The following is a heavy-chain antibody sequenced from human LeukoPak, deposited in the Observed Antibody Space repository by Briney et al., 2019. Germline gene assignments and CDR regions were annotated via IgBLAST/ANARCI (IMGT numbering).Heavy chain of an antibody. J-gene: IGHJ4*02. D-gene: IGHD6-6*01. Sequence: ASVKVSCKASGYTFTSYGISWVRQAPGQGLEWMGWIGAYNGNTNYAQKLRGRVTMTPDTSTSTAYMELRSLRSDDTAVYYCARDRFEYSSSAGSVSGYWGQGTLVTVSS. V-gene: IGHV1-18*01. CDR1: GYTFTSYG. CDR2: IGAYNGNT. CDR3: ARDRFEYSSSAGSVSGY.